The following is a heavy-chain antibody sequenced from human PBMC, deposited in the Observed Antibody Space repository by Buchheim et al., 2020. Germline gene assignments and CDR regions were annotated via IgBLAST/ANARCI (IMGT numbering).Heavy chain of an antibody. V-gene: IGHV5-51*01. CDR2: IYPADSDT. CDR1: GYIFRNYW. J-gene: IGHJ4*02. CDR3: VRDYGDY. Sequence: EVQLVQSGAEVKKPGESLKISCKASGYIFRNYWIGWVRQMPGKGLEWMVIIYPADSDTRYNPAFQGPVPLSPDKSPSTAYLQWSSLKTSDTAIYYCVRDYGDYWGQGTL.